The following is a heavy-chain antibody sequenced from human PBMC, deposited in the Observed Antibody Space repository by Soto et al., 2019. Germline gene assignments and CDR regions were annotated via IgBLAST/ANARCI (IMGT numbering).Heavy chain of an antibody. D-gene: IGHD3-10*01. CDR1: DGSFSDFY. CDR2: INHSGAT. V-gene: IGHV4-34*01. Sequence: QVHLQQWGAGLLKPSETLSLTCAVYDGSFSDFYWRWIRQPPGKGLEWIGEINHSGATNYNPSLKSRGTISVDKSKNQFSLKVISVTAADTAVFYCARGRPGVRGIRFDSWGQGTLVTVSS. CDR3: ARGRPGVRGIRFDS. J-gene: IGHJ4*02.